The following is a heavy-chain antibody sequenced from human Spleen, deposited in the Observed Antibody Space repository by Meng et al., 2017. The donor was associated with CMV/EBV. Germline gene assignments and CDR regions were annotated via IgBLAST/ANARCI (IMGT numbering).Heavy chain of an antibody. J-gene: IGHJ4*02. Sequence: QAHLQESGPGTGSLLEPLSLTCTASVGSIGVYSWSWIRQPAGKGLEWIGRIYSSGSTNYNPSLKSRVTVSVDTSKTQFSLRLSSVTAADTAVYYCARVGAYCGGDCYLDYWGQGTLVTVSS. CDR1: VGSIGVYS. CDR2: IYSSGST. CDR3: ARVGAYCGGDCYLDY. D-gene: IGHD2-21*02. V-gene: IGHV4-4*07.